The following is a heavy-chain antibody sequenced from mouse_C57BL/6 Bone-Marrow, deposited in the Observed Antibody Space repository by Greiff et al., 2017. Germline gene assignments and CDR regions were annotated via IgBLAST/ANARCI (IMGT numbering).Heavy chain of an antibody. V-gene: IGHV3-1*01. D-gene: IGHD2-2*01. Sequence: EVQLKESGPGMVKPSQSLSLTCTVTGYSITSGYDWHWIRHFPGNKLEWMGYISYSGSTNYNPSLKSRISITHDTSKNHFFLKLNSVTTEDTATYYCAREGEDYGFFDYWRQGTTLTVSS. CDR2: ISYSGST. J-gene: IGHJ2*01. CDR1: GYSITSGYD. CDR3: AREGEDYGFFDY.